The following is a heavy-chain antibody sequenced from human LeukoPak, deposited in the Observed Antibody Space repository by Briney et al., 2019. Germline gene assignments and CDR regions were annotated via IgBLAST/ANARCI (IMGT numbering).Heavy chain of an antibody. CDR2: ISSVSTYV. CDR1: GFTFSSYS. D-gene: IGHD3-22*01. V-gene: IGHV3-21*01. Sequence: PGGSLRLSCAASGFTFSSYSMNWVRQAPGKGLEWVSSISSVSTYVYYADSVKGRFTISRDNAKNSLFLQMNSLRAEDTAVYYCXXXYYXXXXXXDXXXXXXVWGKGTTVTVSS. J-gene: IGHJ6*03. CDR3: XXXYYXXXXXXDXXXXXXV.